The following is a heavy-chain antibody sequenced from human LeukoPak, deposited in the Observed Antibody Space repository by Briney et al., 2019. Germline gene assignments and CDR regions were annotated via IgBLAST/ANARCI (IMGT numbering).Heavy chain of an antibody. CDR3: ARGSRRGYSGYTYSDF. V-gene: IGHV3-48*03. D-gene: IGHD5-12*01. J-gene: IGHJ4*01. CDR1: GFTFSSYE. CDR2: ISSSGSTI. Sequence: SGGSLRLSCAASGFTFSSYEMNWVRQAPGKGLEWVSYISSSGSTIHYADSVKGRFTISRDNAKNSLYLQMNSLRAEDTAVYYCARGSRRGYSGYTYSDFWGQGTLVTVSS.